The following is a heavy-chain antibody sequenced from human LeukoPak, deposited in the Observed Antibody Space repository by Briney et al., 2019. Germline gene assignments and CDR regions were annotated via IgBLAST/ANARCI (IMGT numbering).Heavy chain of an antibody. V-gene: IGHV4-59*12. CDR2: IYYSGST. CDR3: ACATTVTHQNWFDP. J-gene: IGHJ5*02. Sequence: SETLSLTCTVSGGSISSYYWSWIRQPPGKGLEWIGYIYYSGSTNYNPSLKSRVTISVDTSKNQFSLKLSSVTAADTAVYYCACATTVTHQNWFDPWGQGTLVTVSS. D-gene: IGHD4-17*01. CDR1: GGSISSYY.